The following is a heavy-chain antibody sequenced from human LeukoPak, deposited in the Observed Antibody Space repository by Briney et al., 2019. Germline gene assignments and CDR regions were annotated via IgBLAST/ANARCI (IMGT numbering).Heavy chain of an antibody. Sequence: GGSLRLSCAASGFTFSGSAIHWVRQASGKGLEWVGRIRSKPNSYATAYAASVKGRFTISRDDSNNTAYLQMNSVKTEDTAVYYCTRRESQGSSTNWYFDLWGRGTLVTVSS. V-gene: IGHV3-73*01. J-gene: IGHJ2*01. CDR3: TRRESQGSSTNWYFDL. CDR2: IRSKPNSYAT. D-gene: IGHD6-6*01. CDR1: GFTFSGSA.